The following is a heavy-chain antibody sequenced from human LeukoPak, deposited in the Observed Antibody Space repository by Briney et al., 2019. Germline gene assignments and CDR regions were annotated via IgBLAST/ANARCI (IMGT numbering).Heavy chain of an antibody. J-gene: IGHJ3*02. CDR3: ARDVVATITQDAFDI. D-gene: IGHD5-12*01. CDR1: GFTFSSYS. CDR2: ISSSSSYI. Sequence: PGGSLRLSCAASGFTFSSYSMNWVRQAPGKGLEWVSSISSSSSYIYYADSVKGRFTISRDNAKNSLYLRMNSLRAEDTAVYYCARDVVATITQDAFDIWGQGTMVTVSS. V-gene: IGHV3-21*01.